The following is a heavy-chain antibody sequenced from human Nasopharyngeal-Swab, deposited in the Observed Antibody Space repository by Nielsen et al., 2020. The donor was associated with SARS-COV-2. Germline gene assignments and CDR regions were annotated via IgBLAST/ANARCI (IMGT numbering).Heavy chain of an antibody. V-gene: IGHV3-7*01. D-gene: IGHD5-18*01. CDR1: GFTFSSYW. CDR2: IKQDGSEK. CDR3: ARDTTWDTAMVEYYYYYYGMDV. Sequence: GESLKISCAASGFTFSSYWMSWVRQAPGKGLEWVANIKQDGSEKYYVDSVKGRFTISRDNAKNSLYLQMNSLRAEDTAVYYCARDTTWDTAMVEYYYYYYGMDVWGQGTTVTVSS. J-gene: IGHJ6*02.